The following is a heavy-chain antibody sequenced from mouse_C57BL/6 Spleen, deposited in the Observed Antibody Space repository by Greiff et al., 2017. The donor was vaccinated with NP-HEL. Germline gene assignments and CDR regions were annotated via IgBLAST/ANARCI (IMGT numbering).Heavy chain of an antibody. V-gene: IGHV5-9-1*02. D-gene: IGHD1-1*01. Sequence: EVQVVESGEGLVKPGGSLKLSCAASGFTFSSYPMSWVRQTPEKRLEWVAYISSGGDYIYYADTVKGRFTISRDNARNTLYLQMSSLKSEDTAMYYCTREGDYYGSSYVPFDYWGQGTTLTVSS. CDR1: GFTFSSYP. CDR2: ISSGGDYI. CDR3: TREGDYYGSSYVPFDY. J-gene: IGHJ2*01.